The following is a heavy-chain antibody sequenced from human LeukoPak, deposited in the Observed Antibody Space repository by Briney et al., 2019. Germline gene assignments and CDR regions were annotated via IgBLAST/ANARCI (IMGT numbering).Heavy chain of an antibody. Sequence: SETLSLTCAVYGGSMSSYYWSWLRQPPGKGLEGIGYIYYSGSTNYNPSLKSRVTISVDTSKNQFSLKLSSVTAADTAVYYCARLRGNYFPDYWGQGTLVTVSS. D-gene: IGHD4-11*01. J-gene: IGHJ4*02. V-gene: IGHV4-59*01. CDR2: IYYSGST. CDR1: GGSMSSYY. CDR3: ARLRGNYFPDY.